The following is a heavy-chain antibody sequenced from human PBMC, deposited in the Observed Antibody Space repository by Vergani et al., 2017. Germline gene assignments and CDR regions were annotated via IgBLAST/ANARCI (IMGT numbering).Heavy chain of an antibody. J-gene: IGHJ4*02. CDR2: IYYSGST. D-gene: IGHD4-11*01. CDR3: ARDGVTVTRPFEY. CDR1: GGSISSSSYY. Sequence: QLQLQESGPGLVKPSETLSLTCTVSGGSISSSSYYWGWIRQPPGKGLEWIGSIYYSGSTYYNPSLKSRVTISVDTSKNQFSLKLSSVTAADTAVYYCARDGVTVTRPFEYWGQGTLVTVSS. V-gene: IGHV4-39*07.